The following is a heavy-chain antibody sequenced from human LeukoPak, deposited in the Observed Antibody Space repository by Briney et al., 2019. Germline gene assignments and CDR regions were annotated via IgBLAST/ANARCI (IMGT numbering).Heavy chain of an antibody. Sequence: ASVKVSCKASGYTFTDYYMHWVRQAPGQSLEWMGCINPGNGDTKYSPEFQGRVTITRDTSATTAYMELSSLKSDDMAVYYCTLYNYWGQGTLVTVSS. V-gene: IGHV1-3*03. CDR1: GYTFTDYY. J-gene: IGHJ4*02. D-gene: IGHD2-2*02. CDR3: TLYNY. CDR2: INPGNGDT.